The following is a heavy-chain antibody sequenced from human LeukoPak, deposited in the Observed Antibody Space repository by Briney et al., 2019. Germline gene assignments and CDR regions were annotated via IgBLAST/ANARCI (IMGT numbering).Heavy chain of an antibody. CDR2: ISHHGTT. CDR3: ASPRAERSTWYAVDY. D-gene: IGHD6-13*01. Sequence: SETLPLTCAVYGESFSGYYWSWIRQPPGKGLEWIGTISHHGTTNYNPSLKSRVTISVDKSKNQFSLKLSSVTAADTAVYYCASPRAERSTWYAVDYWGQGTLVTVSA. J-gene: IGHJ4*02. V-gene: IGHV4-34*01. CDR1: GESFSGYY.